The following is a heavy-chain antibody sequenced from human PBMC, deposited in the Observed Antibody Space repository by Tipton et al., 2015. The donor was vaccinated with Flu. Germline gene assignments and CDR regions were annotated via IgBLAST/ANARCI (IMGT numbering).Heavy chain of an antibody. V-gene: IGHV1-18*04. CDR3: ARPGGPAAINPFSYFDF. CDR1: GYPLTNYG. Sequence: QLVQSGAEVKRPGASVKVSCKASGYPLTNYGVSWVRQAPGQGLEWMGWISGYDDDTNYAQKFQGRVTMTTDTSTNTAYMELRSLTSDDTAVYYCARPGGPAAINPFSYFDFWGQGTLVTVSS. D-gene: IGHD2-2*01. CDR2: ISGYDDDT. J-gene: IGHJ4*02.